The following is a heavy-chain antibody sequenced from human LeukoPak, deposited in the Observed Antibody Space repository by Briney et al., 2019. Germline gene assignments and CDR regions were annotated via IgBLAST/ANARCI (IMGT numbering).Heavy chain of an antibody. CDR3: ARDFVAGVPADKSYYYYYMDV. CDR2: IWYDGSNK. J-gene: IGHJ6*03. D-gene: IGHD2-2*01. CDR1: GFTFSSYG. V-gene: IGHV3-33*01. Sequence: GGSLRLSCAASGFTFSSYGMHWVRQAPGKGLEWVAVIWYDGSNKYYADSVKGRFTISRDNSKNTLYLQMNSLRAEDTAVYYCARDFVAGVPADKSYYYYYMDVWGKGTTVTVSS.